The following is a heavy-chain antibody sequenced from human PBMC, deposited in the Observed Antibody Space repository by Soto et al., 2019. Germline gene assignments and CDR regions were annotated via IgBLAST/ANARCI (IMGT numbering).Heavy chain of an antibody. Sequence: SCAASGFTFSGYAMHWVRQAPGKGLEWVAVISXDGSNKYYXXXVKGRFTISRDNSKNTLYLQSNSLRAEDTAVYYCVSEQLGPSGYYYGMDVWGQGTTLTVSS. J-gene: IGHJ6*02. CDR1: GFTFSGYA. D-gene: IGHD6-6*01. CDR3: VSEQLGPSGYYYGMDV. V-gene: IGHV3-30-3*01. CDR2: ISXDGSNK.